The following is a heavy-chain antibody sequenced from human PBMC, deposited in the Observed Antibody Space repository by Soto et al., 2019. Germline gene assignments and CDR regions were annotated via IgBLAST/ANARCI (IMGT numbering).Heavy chain of an antibody. CDR1: GGTFSSYA. J-gene: IGHJ4*02. CDR3: ARTFYCSGGSCYSVGVGY. V-gene: IGHV1-69*13. CDR2: IIPIFGTA. Sequence: ASVKVSCKASGGTFSSYAISWVRQAPGQGLEWMGGIIPIFGTANYAQKFQGRVTITADESTSTAYMELSSLRSEDTAVYYCARTFYCSGGSCYSVGVGYRGQGTLVSVFS. D-gene: IGHD2-15*01.